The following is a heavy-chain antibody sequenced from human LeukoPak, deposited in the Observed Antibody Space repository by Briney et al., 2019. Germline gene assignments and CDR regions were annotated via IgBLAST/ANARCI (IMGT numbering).Heavy chain of an antibody. V-gene: IGHV6-1*01. D-gene: IGHD6-13*01. CDR1: GDSVSSNSAA. CDR3: AREMEQQLAYSWFDH. Sequence: SQTLSLTCAISGDSVSSNSAAWNWIRQSPSRGLEWLGRTYYRSKWYNYYAVSVKGRITINPDTSKNRFSLQLNSVTPEDTAVYYCAREMEQQLAYSWFDHWGQGTLVTVSS. J-gene: IGHJ5*02. CDR2: TYYRSKWYN.